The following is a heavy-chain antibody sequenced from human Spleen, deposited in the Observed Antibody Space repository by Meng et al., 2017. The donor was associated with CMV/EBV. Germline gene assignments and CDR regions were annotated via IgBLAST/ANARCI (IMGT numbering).Heavy chain of an antibody. CDR2: INHSGST. CDR1: GGSISSGAYY. CDR3: ARGQYSRRMDV. V-gene: IGHV4-39*07. D-gene: IGHD6-6*01. J-gene: IGHJ6*02. Sequence: SETLSLTCTVSGGSISSGAYYWSWIRQPPGKGLEWIGEINHSGSTNYNPSLKSRVTISVDTSKNQFSLKLSSVTAADTAVYYCARGQYSRRMDVWGQGTTVTVSS.